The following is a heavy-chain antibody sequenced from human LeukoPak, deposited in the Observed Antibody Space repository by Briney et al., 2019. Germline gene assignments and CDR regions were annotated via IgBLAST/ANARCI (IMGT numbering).Heavy chain of an antibody. Sequence: ASAKVSCKASGGTFSSYAISWVRQAPGQGLEWMGGIIPIFGTANYAQKFQGRVTITADKSTSTAYMELSSLRSEDTAVYYCARGSGTSPYYYYYGMDVWGKGTTVTVSS. V-gene: IGHV1-69*06. J-gene: IGHJ6*04. CDR1: GGTFSSYA. CDR2: IIPIFGTA. D-gene: IGHD2-2*01. CDR3: ARGSGTSPYYYYYGMDV.